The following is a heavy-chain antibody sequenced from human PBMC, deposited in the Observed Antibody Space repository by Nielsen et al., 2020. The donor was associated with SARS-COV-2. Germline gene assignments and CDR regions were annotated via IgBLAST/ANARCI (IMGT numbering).Heavy chain of an antibody. D-gene: IGHD6-19*01. CDR1: GGPFNSYA. CDR2: IIPIFGTA. CDR3: ARSHESGWYFFDN. J-gene: IGHJ4*02. Sequence: SVKVSCKASGGPFNSYAIGWVRQAPGQGLEWMGDIIPIFGTADYAQNFQGRVTITADESTTTAYMELNSLRSEDTAVYYCARSHESGWYFFDNWGQGTLVTVSS. V-gene: IGHV1-69*13.